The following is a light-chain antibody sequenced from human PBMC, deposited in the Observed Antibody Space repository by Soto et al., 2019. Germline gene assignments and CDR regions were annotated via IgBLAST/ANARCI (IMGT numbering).Light chain of an antibody. CDR2: DVS. V-gene: IGLV2-14*01. J-gene: IGLJ3*02. CDR3: SSYTSTSTLV. Sequence: QSALTQPASVSGSPGQSITISCTGTSSDVGAYKHVSWHQQHPGRAPKLFIFDVSDRSSGVSDRFSGSKSGNTASLTISGPQAEDEASYYCSSYTSTSTLVFGGGTKVTVL. CDR1: SSDVGAYKH.